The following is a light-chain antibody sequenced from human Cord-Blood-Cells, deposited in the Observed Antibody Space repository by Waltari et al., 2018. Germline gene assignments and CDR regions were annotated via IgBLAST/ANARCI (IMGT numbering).Light chain of an antibody. CDR2: WAS. Sequence: DIVMTQSPDSLAVFLGERATIHCKSSQSVLYSSNNKNYLAWYQQKPGQPPKLLIYWASTRESGVPDRFSGSGSGTDFTLKISRVEAEDVGVYYCMQALQTPITFGQGTRLEIK. CDR1: QSVLYSSNNKNY. CDR3: MQALQTPIT. V-gene: IGKV4-1*01. J-gene: IGKJ5*01.